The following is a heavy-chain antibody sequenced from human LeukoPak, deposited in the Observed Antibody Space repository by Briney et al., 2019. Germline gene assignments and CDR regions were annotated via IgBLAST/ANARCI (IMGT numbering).Heavy chain of an antibody. J-gene: IGHJ4*02. CDR3: ATRVDDDSSGYYFDY. CDR1: GYTLTALS. D-gene: IGHD3-22*01. CDR2: FDPEDGET. V-gene: IGHV1-24*01. Sequence: ASVKVSCKDSGYTLTALSMHWVRQAPGKGLERMGGFDPEDGETNYAQKFQGRVTMTEDTSTDTAYMELSSLRSEDTAVYYCATRVDDDSSGYYFDYWGQGTLVTVSS.